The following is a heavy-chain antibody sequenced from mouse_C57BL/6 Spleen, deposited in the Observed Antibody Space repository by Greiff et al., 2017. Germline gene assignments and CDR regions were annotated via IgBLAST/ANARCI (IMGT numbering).Heavy chain of an antibody. CDR1: GYAFSSSW. CDR2: IYPGDGDT. J-gene: IGHJ4*01. V-gene: IGHV1-82*01. CDR3: ARGERHGYYYAMGY. Sequence: QVQLQESGPELVKPGASVKISCKASGYAFSSSWMNWVKQRPGKGLEWIGRIYPGDGDTNYNGKFKGKATLTADKSSSTAYMQLSSLTSEDSAVYFCARGERHGYYYAMGYWGQGTSVTVSS.